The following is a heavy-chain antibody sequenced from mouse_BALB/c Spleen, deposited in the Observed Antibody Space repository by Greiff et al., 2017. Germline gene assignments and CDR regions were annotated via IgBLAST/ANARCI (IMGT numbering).Heavy chain of an antibody. J-gene: IGHJ2*01. Sequence: QVQLQQSGAELARPGASVKLSCTASGYTFTSYWMQWVHQRPGQGLEWIGAIYPGDGDTSYTQKFKGKATLTADKSSSTTYMQLSSMASEDSAVYYCARWGITTVVAPFDYWGQGTTLTVSS. D-gene: IGHD1-1*01. CDR1: GYTFTSYW. V-gene: IGHV1-87*01. CDR3: ARWGITTVVAPFDY. CDR2: IYPGDGDT.